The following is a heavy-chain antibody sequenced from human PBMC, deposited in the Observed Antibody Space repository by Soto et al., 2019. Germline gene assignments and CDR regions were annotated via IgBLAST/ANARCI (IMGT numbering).Heavy chain of an antibody. CDR3: ARDYYRFNSGYGFSMDV. V-gene: IGHV3-30-3*01. D-gene: IGHD5-12*01. CDR1: GFTFSSYA. J-gene: IGHJ6*02. Sequence: QVQLVESGGGVVQPGRSLRLSCAASGFTFSSYAMHWVRQAPGKGLEWVAVISYDGSNKYYADSVKGRFTSSSDNSKNTLYLQMNSLRAADTAVYYCARDYYRFNSGYGFSMDVWRQGTTVTVSS. CDR2: ISYDGSNK.